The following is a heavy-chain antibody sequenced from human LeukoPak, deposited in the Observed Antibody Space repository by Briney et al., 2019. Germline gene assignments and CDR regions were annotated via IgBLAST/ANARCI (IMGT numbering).Heavy chain of an antibody. J-gene: IGHJ4*02. V-gene: IGHV4-34*01. CDR3: ARVAAAGTVVDY. Sequence: SETLSLTCAVYGGSFSGYYWSWIRQPPGKGLEWIGEINHSGSTNYNPSLKSRVTISVDTSKNQFSLKLSSVTAADTAVYYCARVAAAGTVVDYWGQGTLVPVSS. CDR1: GGSFSGYY. CDR2: INHSGST. D-gene: IGHD6-13*01.